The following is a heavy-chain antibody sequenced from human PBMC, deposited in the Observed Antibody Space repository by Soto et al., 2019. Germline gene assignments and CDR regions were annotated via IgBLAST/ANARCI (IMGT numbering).Heavy chain of an antibody. CDR1: GYTFTTYA. J-gene: IGHJ5*02. CDR2: INAGNGNT. D-gene: IGHD3-10*01. V-gene: IGHV1-3*01. Sequence: QVQLVQSGPEVKKPGASVKVSCKASGYTFTTYAIHWVRQAPGQGLEWIGWINAGNGNTEFSARFRGRVTITGDTAASTAPMELTGLTSEDTAVYYCAGRFKSAGWLDPWGQGTLVTVSS. CDR3: AGRFKSAGWLDP.